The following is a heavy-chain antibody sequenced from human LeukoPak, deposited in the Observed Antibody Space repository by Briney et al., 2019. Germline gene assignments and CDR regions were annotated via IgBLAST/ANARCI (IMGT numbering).Heavy chain of an antibody. Sequence: PGGSLRLSCAASGFTVSSNYMSWVRQAPGKGLEWVSVIYSGGSTYYADSVKGRFTISRDNSKNTLYLQMNSLRAEDTAVYYCARGYCSGGSCYTYSYDYWGQGTLVIVSS. J-gene: IGHJ4*02. CDR1: GFTVSSNY. CDR2: IYSGGST. CDR3: ARGYCSGGSCYTYSYDY. V-gene: IGHV3-66*01. D-gene: IGHD2-15*01.